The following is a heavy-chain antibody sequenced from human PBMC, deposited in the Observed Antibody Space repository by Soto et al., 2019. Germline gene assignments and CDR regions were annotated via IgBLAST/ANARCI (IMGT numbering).Heavy chain of an antibody. Sequence: KTSETLSLTCTVSGGSITSSSHFWGWVRQPPGKGLEWIGTTYFTGNTYYTPSLKSRLTMSIDTSKNEFSLRLNSVTAAGTAVYYCAGQTFTIAAASYGRSNWFDPWGPGTLVTVSS. CDR2: TYFTGNT. J-gene: IGHJ5*02. V-gene: IGHV4-39*01. CDR1: GGSITSSSHF. D-gene: IGHD6-25*01. CDR3: AGQTFTIAAASYGRSNWFDP.